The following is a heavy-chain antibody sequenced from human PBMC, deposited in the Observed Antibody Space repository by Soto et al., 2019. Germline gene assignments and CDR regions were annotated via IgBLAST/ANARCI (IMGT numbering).Heavy chain of an antibody. CDR3: ARDGAKATVDY. CDR2: IKQDGSEK. D-gene: IGHD4-17*01. CDR1: GFSFSVYW. Sequence: EVQLVESGGGLVQPGGSLRLSCAASGFSFSVYWMSWVRQAPGKGPEWVGNIKQDGSEKYYVDSVKGRFTISRDNAKNSLYLQMNSLRAEDTAVYYCARDGAKATVDYWGQGTLVTVSS. J-gene: IGHJ4*02. V-gene: IGHV3-7*01.